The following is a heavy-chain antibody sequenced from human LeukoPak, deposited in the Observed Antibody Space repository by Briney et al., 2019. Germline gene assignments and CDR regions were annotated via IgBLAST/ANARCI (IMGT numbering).Heavy chain of an antibody. D-gene: IGHD3-10*01. CDR3: ARLPAKAIYGSGKSDY. J-gene: IGHJ4*02. CDR2: IYYSGST. V-gene: IGHV4-59*12. CDR1: GGSISSYY. Sequence: SETLSLTCTVSGGSISSYYWSWIRQPPGKGLEWIGYIYYSGSTNYNPSLKSRVTISVDTSKNQFSLKLSSVTAADTAVYYCARLPAKAIYGSGKSDYWGQGTLVTVSS.